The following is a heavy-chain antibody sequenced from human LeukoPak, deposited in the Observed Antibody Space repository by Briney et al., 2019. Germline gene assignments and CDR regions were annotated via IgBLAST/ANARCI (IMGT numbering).Heavy chain of an antibody. CDR3: ARGPSVPAAIHYFDY. J-gene: IGHJ4*02. Sequence: SETLSLTCTVSGGSISSGDYYWSWIRQPPGKGLEWIGYIYHSGSTYYNPSLKRRVTISVDTSKNQFSLKLSSVTAADTAVYYCARGPSVPAAIHYFDYWGQGTLVTVSS. CDR1: GGSISSGDYY. D-gene: IGHD2-2*01. CDR2: IYHSGST. V-gene: IGHV4-30-4*01.